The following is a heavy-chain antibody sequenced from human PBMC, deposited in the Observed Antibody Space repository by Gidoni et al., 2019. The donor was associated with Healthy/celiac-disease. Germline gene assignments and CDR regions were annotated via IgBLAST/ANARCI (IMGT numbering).Heavy chain of an antibody. V-gene: IGHV3-30*04. CDR1: GFPFSSYA. CDR3: ARDFSIIGSGYYRMGGLDY. J-gene: IGHJ4*02. CDR2: ISYDGSNK. D-gene: IGHD3-22*01. Sequence: QVQLVESGGGVVQPGRSLRLSCAASGFPFSSYAMHWVRQAPGKGLEWVAVISYDGSNKYYADSVKGRFTISRDNSKNTLYLQMNSLRAEDTAVYYCARDFSIIGSGYYRMGGLDYWGQGTLVTVSS.